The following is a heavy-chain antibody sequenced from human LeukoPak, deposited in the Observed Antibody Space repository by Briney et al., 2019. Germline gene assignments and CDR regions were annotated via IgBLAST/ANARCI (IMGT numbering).Heavy chain of an antibody. CDR3: AKSRSGIAAAGTNY. V-gene: IGHV3-23*01. J-gene: IGHJ4*02. CDR1: GFTFSSYA. CDR2: ISGSGGST. D-gene: IGHD6-13*01. Sequence: GGSLRLSCAASGFTFSSYAMSWVRQAPGKGLEWVSAISGSGGSTYYADSVRGRFTISRDNSKNTLYLQMNSLRAEDTAVYYCAKSRSGIAAAGTNYWGQGTLVTVSS.